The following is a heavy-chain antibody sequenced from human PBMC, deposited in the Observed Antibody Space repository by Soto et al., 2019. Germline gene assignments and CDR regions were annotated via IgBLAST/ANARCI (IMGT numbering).Heavy chain of an antibody. V-gene: IGHV1-8*02. CDR3: ARGVVLDVILSCYSYYYYYYLAV. CDR2: MNPNSGNT. CDR1: GYTFTSYD. Sequence: ASVKVSCKASGYTFTSYDINWVRQATGQGKEWMGWMNPNSGNTGYAQKFQGRVTMTRNTSISTAYMELSSLRSEDTAVYYCARGVVLDVILSCYSYYYYYYLAVWGKGTTVTVSS. J-gene: IGHJ6*03. D-gene: IGHD3-9*01.